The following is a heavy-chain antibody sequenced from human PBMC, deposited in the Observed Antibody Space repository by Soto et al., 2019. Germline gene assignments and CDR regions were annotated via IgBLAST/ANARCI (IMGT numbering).Heavy chain of an antibody. J-gene: IGHJ6*03. D-gene: IGHD3-10*01. Sequence: SETLSLTCTVFGGSISSSSYYWGWIRQPPGKGLEWIGSIYYSGSTYYNPSLKSRVTISVDTSKNQFSLKLSSVTAADTAVYYCARNRRTRITMVRGVEYYYYYYLDIWGKGTTVTVSS. CDR2: IYYSGST. V-gene: IGHV4-39*01. CDR1: GGSISSSSYY. CDR3: ARNRRTRITMVRGVEYYYYYYLDI.